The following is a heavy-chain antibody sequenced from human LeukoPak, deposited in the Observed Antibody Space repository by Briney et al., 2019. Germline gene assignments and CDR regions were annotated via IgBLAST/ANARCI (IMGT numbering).Heavy chain of an antibody. CDR3: AKVPTYYYGCSGYFEGDYFDS. V-gene: IGHV3-23*01. CDR1: GFTFNIYA. Sequence: SGGSLRLSCAASGFTFNIYAMSWVRQAPGKGLEWVSTISGSGDSTYYADSVKGRFTISRDNSKNTLYLLMNSLRAEDTAVYFCAKVPTYYYGCSGYFEGDYFDSWGQGTLVTVSS. J-gene: IGHJ4*02. CDR2: ISGSGDST. D-gene: IGHD3-22*01.